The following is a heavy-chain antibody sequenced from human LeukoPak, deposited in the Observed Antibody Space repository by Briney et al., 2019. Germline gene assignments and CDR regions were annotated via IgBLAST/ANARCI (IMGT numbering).Heavy chain of an antibody. CDR1: GYTFTSYY. V-gene: IGHV1-46*04. CDR3: ARDPFTREYSSGQTGWFDP. Sequence: ASVKVSCKASGYTFTSYYMHWVRQAPGQGLEWMGIINPSGGSTCYAQKLQGRVTMTRDMSTSTVYMELSSLRSEDTAVYYCARDPFTREYSSGQTGWFDPWGQGTLVTVSS. CDR2: INPSGGST. J-gene: IGHJ5*02. D-gene: IGHD6-19*01.